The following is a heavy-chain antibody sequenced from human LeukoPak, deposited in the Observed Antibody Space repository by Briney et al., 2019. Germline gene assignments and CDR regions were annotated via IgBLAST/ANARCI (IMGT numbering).Heavy chain of an antibody. CDR2: IQYDGSNK. Sequence: PGGSLRLSCAASGFTFSSYGMHWVRQAPGKGLEWVAFIQYDGSNKYYADSVKGRFTISRDNSKNTLYLQMNSLRAEDTAVYYCAKEPGYSSSWYDYWGQGTLVTVSS. CDR1: GFTFSSYG. V-gene: IGHV3-30*02. CDR3: AKEPGYSSSWYDY. D-gene: IGHD6-13*01. J-gene: IGHJ4*02.